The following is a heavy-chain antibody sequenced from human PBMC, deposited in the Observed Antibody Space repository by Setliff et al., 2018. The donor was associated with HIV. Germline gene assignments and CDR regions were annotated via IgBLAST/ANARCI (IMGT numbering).Heavy chain of an antibody. D-gene: IGHD3-22*01. CDR3: ARALGISSDSNRFDY. Sequence: WASVKVSCKASGYTFSNHDINWVRQATGQGLEWMGWMNPDSGNTGHAQKFQGRVTMTRDTSISTAYMDLSSLRSEDTAVYYCARALGISSDSNRFDYWGQGTLVTVSS. CDR2: MNPDSGNT. V-gene: IGHV1-8*02. CDR1: GYTFSNHD. J-gene: IGHJ4*02.